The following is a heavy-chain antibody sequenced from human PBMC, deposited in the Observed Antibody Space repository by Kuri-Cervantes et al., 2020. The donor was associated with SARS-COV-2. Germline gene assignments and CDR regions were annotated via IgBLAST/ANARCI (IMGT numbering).Heavy chain of an antibody. V-gene: IGHV1-18*04. CDR2: ISTYNANA. D-gene: IGHD4-17*01. Sequence: ALVKVSCKASGYTFTTYGITWVRQAPGQGLEWMGWISTYNANADYAQKLQGRLTMTTDTSTSIAYMELRSLRSDDTAIYYCAGGFDYGDYPYYYGMDVWDQGTTVTVSS. CDR1: GYTFTTYG. J-gene: IGHJ6*02. CDR3: AGGFDYGDYPYYYGMDV.